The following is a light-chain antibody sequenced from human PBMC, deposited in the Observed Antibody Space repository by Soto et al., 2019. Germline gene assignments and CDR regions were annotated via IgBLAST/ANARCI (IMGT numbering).Light chain of an antibody. Sequence: EMVLTQSTVTLSLSPGERATLSVISSQSVSSIYLGWYQQKPGQAPRLLMYGASSRATGIPERFSGSGSGTDFTLTISRLEPEDFAVYYCQQYGSSPRTFGQGTNV. J-gene: IGKJ1*01. CDR1: QSVSSIY. V-gene: IGKV3-20*01. CDR2: GAS. CDR3: QQYGSSPRT.